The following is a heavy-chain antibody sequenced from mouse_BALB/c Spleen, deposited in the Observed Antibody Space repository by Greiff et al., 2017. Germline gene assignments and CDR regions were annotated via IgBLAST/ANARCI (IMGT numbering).Heavy chain of an antibody. V-gene: IGHV1-7*01. Sequence: QVQLQQSGAELAKPGASVKMSCKASGYTFTSYWMHWVKQRPGQGLEWIGYINPSTGYTEYNQKFKDKATLTADKSSSTAYMQLSSLTSEDSAVYYCAGGWLPSFAYWGQGTLVTVSA. CDR3: AGGWLPSFAY. CDR1: GYTFTSYW. D-gene: IGHD2-3*01. J-gene: IGHJ3*01. CDR2: INPSTGYT.